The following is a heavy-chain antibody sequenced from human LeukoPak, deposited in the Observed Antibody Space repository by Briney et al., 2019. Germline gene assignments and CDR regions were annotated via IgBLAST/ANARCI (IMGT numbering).Heavy chain of an antibody. CDR3: ARDRKKMAAAGTSGRYYYYYYGMDV. V-gene: IGHV4-34*01. Sequence: SETLSLTCAVYGGSFSGYYWSWIRQPPGKGLEWIGEINHSGSTNYNPSLKSRVTISVDTSKNQFSLKLSSVTAADTAVYYCARDRKKMAAAGTSGRYYYYYYGMDVWGQGTTVTVSS. CDR1: GGSFSGYY. D-gene: IGHD6-13*01. J-gene: IGHJ6*02. CDR2: INHSGST.